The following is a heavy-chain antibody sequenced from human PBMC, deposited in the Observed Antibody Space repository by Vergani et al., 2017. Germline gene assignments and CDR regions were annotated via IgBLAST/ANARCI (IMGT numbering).Heavy chain of an antibody. CDR3: AKYYDVWTYYYYYMDV. J-gene: IGHJ6*03. CDR2: IRPKTDGETT. V-gene: IGHV3-15*01. Sequence: EVQPVESGGGLVKPGGSLRLSCTTSGFTFSSAWMSWVRQAPGKGLEWVARIRPKTDGETTDYAAPVKGRFTISRDDSKNTLYLQMNSLKTEDTAVYYCAKYYDVWTYYYYYMDVWGKGTTVTVSS. D-gene: IGHD3/OR15-3a*01. CDR1: GFTFSSAW.